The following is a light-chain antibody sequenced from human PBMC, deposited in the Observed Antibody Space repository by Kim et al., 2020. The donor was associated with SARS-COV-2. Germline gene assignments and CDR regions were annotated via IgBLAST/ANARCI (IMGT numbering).Light chain of an antibody. CDR2: AAS. Sequence: ASVGDRVTITCRASQSISSYLTWYQQKPGKAPKLLIYAASSLQRGVPSRFSGSGYGTDFTLTISSLQPEDFATYYCQQSYSTPWTFGQGTKVDIK. CDR1: QSISSY. J-gene: IGKJ1*01. V-gene: IGKV1-39*01. CDR3: QQSYSTPWT.